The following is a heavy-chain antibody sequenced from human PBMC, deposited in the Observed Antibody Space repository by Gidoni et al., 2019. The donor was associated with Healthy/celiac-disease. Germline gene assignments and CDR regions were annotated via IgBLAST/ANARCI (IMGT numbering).Heavy chain of an antibody. D-gene: IGHD2-2*01. CDR2: ISYDGSNK. CDR1: GFTSSSSG. Sequence: QVQLVESGGGVVQPGRSLRLSCAAAGFTSSSSGMHWVRQAPGKGLEWVAVISYDGSNKYYADSVKGRFTISRDNSKNTLYLQMNSLRAEDTAVYYCAKDLGDIVVVPAARGPFDYWGQGTLVTVSS. V-gene: IGHV3-30*18. J-gene: IGHJ4*02. CDR3: AKDLGDIVVVPAARGPFDY.